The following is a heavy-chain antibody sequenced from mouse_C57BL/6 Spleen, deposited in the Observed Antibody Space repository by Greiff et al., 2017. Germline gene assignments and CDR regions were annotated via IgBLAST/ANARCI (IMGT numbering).Heavy chain of an antibody. CDR3: ARDYYGSSFWYFDV. CDR2: INPNNGGT. CDR1: GYTFTDYY. J-gene: IGHJ1*03. V-gene: IGHV1-26*01. Sequence: VQLKDSGPELVKPGASVKISCKASGYTFTDYYMNWVKQSHGKSLEWIGDINPNNGGTSYNQKFKGKATLTVDKSSSTAYMELRSLTSEDSAVYYCARDYYGSSFWYFDVWGTGTTVTVSS. D-gene: IGHD1-1*01.